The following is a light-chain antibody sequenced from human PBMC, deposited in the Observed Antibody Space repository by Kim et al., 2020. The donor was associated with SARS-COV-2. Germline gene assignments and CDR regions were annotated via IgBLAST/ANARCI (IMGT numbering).Light chain of an antibody. J-gene: IGLJ3*02. CDR1: SSNIGSHT. CDR3: AAWDDSLNRWV. CDR2: SNN. V-gene: IGLV1-44*01. Sequence: ELTQPPSASGTPGQRVTISSSGSSSNIGSHTVNWYQQFPGAAPKLLIYSNNQRPSGVPDRFSGSKSGTSASLAISGLQSEDEADYYCAAWDDSLNRWVFGGGTQLTVL.